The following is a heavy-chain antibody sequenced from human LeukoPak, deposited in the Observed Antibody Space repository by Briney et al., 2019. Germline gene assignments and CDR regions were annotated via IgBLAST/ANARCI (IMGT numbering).Heavy chain of an antibody. CDR3: ARDPMVRGVIIVYYFDY. Sequence: GASVKVSCKASGYTFTGYYMHWVRQAPGQGLEWMGWINPNSGGTNYAQKFQGRVTMTRDTSISTAYMELSRLRSDDTAVYYCARDPMVRGVIIVYYFDYWGQGTLVTVSS. V-gene: IGHV1-2*02. CDR2: INPNSGGT. J-gene: IGHJ4*02. CDR1: GYTFTGYY. D-gene: IGHD3-10*01.